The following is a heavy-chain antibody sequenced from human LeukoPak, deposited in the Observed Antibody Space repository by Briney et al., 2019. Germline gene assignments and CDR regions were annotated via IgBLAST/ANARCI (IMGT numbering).Heavy chain of an antibody. V-gene: IGHV4-59*12. J-gene: IGHJ5*02. Sequence: SETLSLTCTVSGGSISSYYWSWIRQPPGKGLEWIGHIYYSGSTNYNPSLKSRVTISVDTSKNQFSLKLSSVTAADTAVYYCARDLYESWFDPWGQGTLATVSS. CDR3: ARDLYESWFDP. CDR2: IYYSGST. CDR1: GGSISSYY. D-gene: IGHD2/OR15-2a*01.